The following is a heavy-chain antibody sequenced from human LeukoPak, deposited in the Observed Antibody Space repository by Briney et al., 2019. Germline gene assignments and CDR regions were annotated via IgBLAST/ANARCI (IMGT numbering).Heavy chain of an antibody. Sequence: GGSLGLSCAASGFTFSSYDMHWVRQAPGKGLEWVAFIRYGGSNKYYADSVKGRFTISRDNSKNTLYLQMNSLRAEDTAVYYCAKDGEGYCSSTSCYDYYYYYMDVWGKGTTVTVSS. V-gene: IGHV3-30*02. J-gene: IGHJ6*03. CDR3: AKDGEGYCSSTSCYDYYYYYMDV. CDR1: GFTFSSYD. D-gene: IGHD2-2*01. CDR2: IRYGGSNK.